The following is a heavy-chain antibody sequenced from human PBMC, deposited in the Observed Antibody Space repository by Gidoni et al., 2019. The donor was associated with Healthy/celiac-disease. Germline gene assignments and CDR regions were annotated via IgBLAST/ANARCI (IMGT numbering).Heavy chain of an antibody. V-gene: IGHV3-7*01. D-gene: IGHD3-3*01. CDR1: GFPISSYW. Sequence: EVQLQESGGGLVQPAGTLTLTCAASGFPISSYWMSWVRQAPGKGLEWVANINHAGSAKYYRASEKRGSTISGDTTKHLLLLQRYILTAEATALYCWAGGYDIWSGYSPDYWGQGTLVTVSS. CDR2: INHAGSAK. J-gene: IGHJ4*02. CDR3: AGGYDIWSGYSPDY.